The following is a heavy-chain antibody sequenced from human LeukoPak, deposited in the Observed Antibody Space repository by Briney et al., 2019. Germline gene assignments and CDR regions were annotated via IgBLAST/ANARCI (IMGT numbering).Heavy chain of an antibody. CDR1: GFTFSSYS. CDR2: ISSSSSTI. Sequence: GGSLRLSCAASGFTFSSYSMNWVRQAPGKGLEWVPYISSSSSTIYYADSVKGRFTISRDNAKNSLYLQMNSLRAEDTAIYHCVKDRGYRQLWGFDYWGQGILVTVSS. V-gene: IGHV3-48*01. CDR3: VKDRGYRQLWGFDY. J-gene: IGHJ4*02. D-gene: IGHD5-18*01.